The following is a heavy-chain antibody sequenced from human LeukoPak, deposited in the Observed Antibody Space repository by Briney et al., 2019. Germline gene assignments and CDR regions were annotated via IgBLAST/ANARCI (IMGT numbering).Heavy chain of an antibody. Sequence: ASVKVSCKASGYTFTSYVMHGVRQAPGQRLEWMGGINDGNGNTKYSQKFQGRITITRDTSASTAYMKLSSLRSEDTAVYYCARAYTAMVTFFDYWGQGTLVTVSS. CDR1: GYTFTSYV. V-gene: IGHV1-3*01. D-gene: IGHD5-18*01. CDR3: ARAYTAMVTFFDY. CDR2: INDGNGNT. J-gene: IGHJ4*02.